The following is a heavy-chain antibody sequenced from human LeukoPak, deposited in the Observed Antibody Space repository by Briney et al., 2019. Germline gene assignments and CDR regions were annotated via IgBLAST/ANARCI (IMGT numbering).Heavy chain of an antibody. Sequence: PGGSLRLSCAASGFTLSSYGMHWVRQAPGKGLEWVAVIWYDGSNKYYADSVKGRFTISRDNSKNTLYLQMNSLRAEDTAVYYCARDFKQLAFDYRGQGTLVTVSS. V-gene: IGHV3-33*01. J-gene: IGHJ4*02. CDR3: ARDFKQLAFDY. CDR1: GFTLSSYG. D-gene: IGHD6-13*01. CDR2: IWYDGSNK.